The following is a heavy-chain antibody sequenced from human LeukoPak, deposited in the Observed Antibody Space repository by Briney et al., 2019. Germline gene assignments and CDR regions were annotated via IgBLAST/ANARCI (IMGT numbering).Heavy chain of an antibody. CDR3: AREGACGGDCYSGSYWFDP. V-gene: IGHV1-18*01. CDR1: GYTFTSYG. CDR2: ISAYNGNT. D-gene: IGHD2-21*02. Sequence: GASVKVSCKASGYTFTSYGISWVRQAPGQGLEWMGWISAYNGNTNYAQKLQGRVTMTTDTSTSTAYMELRSLRPEDTAVYYCAREGACGGDCYSGSYWFDPWGQGTLVTVSS. J-gene: IGHJ5*02.